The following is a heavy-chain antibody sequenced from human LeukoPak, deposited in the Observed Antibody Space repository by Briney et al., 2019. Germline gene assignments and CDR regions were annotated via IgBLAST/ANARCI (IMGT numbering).Heavy chain of an antibody. CDR2: IYYSGST. D-gene: IGHD2-15*01. J-gene: IGHJ5*02. CDR1: GGSISSYY. Sequence: SETLSLTCTVSGGSISSYYWSWIRQPPGKGLEWIGYIYYSGSTNYNPSLKSRVTISVDTSKNQFSLKLSSVTAADTAVYYCARGRRRYCSGGSCYSQRFDPWGQGTLVTVSS. V-gene: IGHV4-59*12. CDR3: ARGRRRYCSGGSCYSQRFDP.